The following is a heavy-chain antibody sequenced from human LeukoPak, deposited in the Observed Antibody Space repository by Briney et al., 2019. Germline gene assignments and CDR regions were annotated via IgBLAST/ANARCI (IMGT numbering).Heavy chain of an antibody. CDR1: GYTFTSYA. D-gene: IGHD4-17*01. Sequence: GASVKVSCKASGYTFTSYAMHWVRQAPGQRLEWMGWINAGNGNTKYSQKFQGRVTITRDTSASTAYMELSSLRSEDTAVYYCARGGRDYGYDYGMDVWGQGTTVTVSS. CDR2: INAGNGNT. V-gene: IGHV1-3*01. CDR3: ARGGRDYGYDYGMDV. J-gene: IGHJ6*02.